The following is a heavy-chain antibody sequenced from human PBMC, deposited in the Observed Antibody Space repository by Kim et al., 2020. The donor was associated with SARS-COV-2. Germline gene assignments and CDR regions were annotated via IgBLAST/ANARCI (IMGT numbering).Heavy chain of an antibody. D-gene: IGHD6-13*01. CDR3: AKLRRIAAAGPFDY. CDR2: ISDSGGST. Sequence: GGSLRLSCAASGFTFSSYAMSWVRQAPGKGLEWVWAISDSGGSTYYADSVKGRFTISRYNSKNTLYLQMNSLTAEDTAVYYCAKLRRIAAAGPFDYWGHGTLVTVSS. J-gene: IGHJ4*01. CDR1: GFTFSSYA. V-gene: IGHV3-23*01.